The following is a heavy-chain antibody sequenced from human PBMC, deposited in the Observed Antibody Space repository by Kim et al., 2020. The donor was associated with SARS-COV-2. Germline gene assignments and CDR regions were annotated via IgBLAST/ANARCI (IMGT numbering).Heavy chain of an antibody. V-gene: IGHV3-30*18. Sequence: GGSLRLSCAASGFTFSSYGMHWVRQAPGKGLEWVAVISYDGSNKYYADSVKGRFTISRDNSKNTLYLQMNSLRAEDTAVYYCAKAPPSYSLRATDYWGQ. CDR1: GFTFSSYG. CDR2: ISYDGSNK. CDR3: AKAPPSYSLRATDY. J-gene: IGHJ4*02. D-gene: IGHD6-13*01.